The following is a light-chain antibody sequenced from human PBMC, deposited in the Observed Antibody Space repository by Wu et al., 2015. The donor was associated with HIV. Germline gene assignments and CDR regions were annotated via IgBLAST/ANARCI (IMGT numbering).Light chain of an antibody. CDR3: QQFGRSPPVT. CDR1: QSVTSNF. J-gene: IGKJ4*01. Sequence: DILLTQSPGTLSLSPGDRATLSCRASQSVTSNFLAWYQQKPGQAPRLLIYAASNRATGIPDRISGSGSGTLFTLTISRLEPEDFAVYYCQQFGRSPPVTFGGGTKVE. V-gene: IGKV3-20*01. CDR2: AAS.